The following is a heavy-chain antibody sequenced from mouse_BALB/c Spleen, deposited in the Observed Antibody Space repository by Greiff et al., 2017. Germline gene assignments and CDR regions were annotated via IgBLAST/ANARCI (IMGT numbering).Heavy chain of an antibody. Sequence: VQLQQSGAELVMPGASVKMSCKSSGYTFTDYWMHWVKQRPGQGLEWIGAIDTSDIYTSYNQKFKGKATLTVDESSSTAYMQLSSLTSEDSAVYYCARRDDGYFYAMDYWGQGTSVTVSS. V-gene: IGHV1-69*01. D-gene: IGHD2-3*01. J-gene: IGHJ4*01. CDR1: GYTFTDYW. CDR3: ARRDDGYFYAMDY. CDR2: IDTSDIYT.